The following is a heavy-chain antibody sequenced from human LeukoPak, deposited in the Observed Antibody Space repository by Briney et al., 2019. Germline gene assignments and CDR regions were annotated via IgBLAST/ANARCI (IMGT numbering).Heavy chain of an antibody. CDR2: IYDGGST. CDR3: ARDSGTSGEVKFDP. CDR1: GGSVNSYY. D-gene: IGHD3-10*01. V-gene: IGHV4-4*07. J-gene: IGHJ5*02. Sequence: SETLSLTCTVSGGSVNSYYLSWIRQPAGKTLEWIGRIYDGGSTNYNPSLKSRVTMSVDTSKNQISLKLKSVTAADTAVYYCARDSGTSGEVKFDPWGQGTLVTVSS.